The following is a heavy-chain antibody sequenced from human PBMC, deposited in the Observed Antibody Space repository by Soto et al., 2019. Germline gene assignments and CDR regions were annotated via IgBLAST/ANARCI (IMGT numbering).Heavy chain of an antibody. CDR2: IYYSGST. CDR1: GGSISSGDYY. D-gene: IGHD5-18*01. V-gene: IGHV4-61*08. CDR3: AGRYGSCFDS. J-gene: IGHJ4*02. Sequence: SETLSLTCTVSGGSISSGDYYWSWIRQPPGKGLEWIGYIYYSGSTNYNPSLKSRVTISVDTSKNQFSLKLSSVTAADTAVYYIAGRYGSCFDSWCQGTLVTVSS.